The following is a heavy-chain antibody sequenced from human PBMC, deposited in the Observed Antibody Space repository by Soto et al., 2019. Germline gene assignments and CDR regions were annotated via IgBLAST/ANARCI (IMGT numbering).Heavy chain of an antibody. CDR1: GGSISSGGYY. Sequence: PSETLSLTCTVSGGSISSGGYYWSWIRQHPGKGLEWIGYIYYSGSTYYNPSLKSRVTISVDTSKNQFSLKLSSVTAADTAVYYCARVGGYCSGGSCYSGWFDPWGQGTLVTVSS. V-gene: IGHV4-31*03. CDR3: ARVGGYCSGGSCYSGWFDP. CDR2: IYYSGST. D-gene: IGHD2-15*01. J-gene: IGHJ5*02.